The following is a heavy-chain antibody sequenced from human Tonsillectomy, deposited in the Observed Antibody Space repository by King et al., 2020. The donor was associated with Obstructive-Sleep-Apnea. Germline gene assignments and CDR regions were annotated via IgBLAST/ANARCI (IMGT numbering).Heavy chain of an antibody. CDR1: GFTVSSNY. CDR3: ARGSGNYYDSSGYYYPYDY. D-gene: IGHD3-22*01. J-gene: IGHJ4*02. V-gene: IGHV3-53*04. CDR2: IDSGGST. Sequence: VQLVESGEGLVQAGGSLRLSCTASGFTVSSNYMSWVRQAPGKGLEWVSVIDSGGSTYYADSVKGRFTISRHNSKNTVDLQMNSLRTEDTAVYFCARGSGNYYDSSGYYYPYDYWGQGTLVTVSS.